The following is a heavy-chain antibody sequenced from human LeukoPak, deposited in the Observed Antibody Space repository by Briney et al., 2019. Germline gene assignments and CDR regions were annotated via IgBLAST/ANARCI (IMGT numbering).Heavy chain of an antibody. CDR2: IYTSGST. Sequence: PSETLSLTCTVSGGSISSYYWSWIRQPAGKGLEWIGRIYTSGSTNYNPSLKSRVTMSVDTSKNQFSLKLSSVTAADTAVYYCAAARVSLWFGVLPTPSFDYWGQGTLVTVSS. CDR1: GGSISSYY. CDR3: AAARVSLWFGVLPTPSFDY. V-gene: IGHV4-4*07. J-gene: IGHJ4*02. D-gene: IGHD3-10*01.